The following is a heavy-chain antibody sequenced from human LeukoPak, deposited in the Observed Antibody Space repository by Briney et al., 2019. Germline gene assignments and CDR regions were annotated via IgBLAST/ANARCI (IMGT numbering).Heavy chain of an antibody. D-gene: IGHD1-26*01. CDR1: GFTVSSNY. V-gene: IGHV3-53*01. J-gene: IGHJ4*02. CDR2: IYGGGST. CDR3: AREASGSYFAN. Sequence: GGSLGLSCAASGFTVSSNYMSWVRQAPGKGLEWVSVIYGGGSTYYADSVKGRFTISRDNSRNTLYLQMNSLRAEDTAVYYCAREASGSYFANLGQGTLVTVSS.